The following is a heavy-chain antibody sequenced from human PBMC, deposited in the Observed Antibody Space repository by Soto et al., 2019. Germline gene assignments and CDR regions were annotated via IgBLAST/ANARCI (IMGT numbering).Heavy chain of an antibody. Sequence: QVQLVESGGGVVQPGRSLRLSCAASGFTFSSYGMHWVRQAPGKGLEWVAVISYDGSNKYYADSVKGRFTISRDNSKNTRYLKMNSLRAEDTAVYDCAKDFYEYSNCIAYWGQGTLDTVTS. D-gene: IGHD4-4*01. J-gene: IGHJ4*02. CDR3: AKDFYEYSNCIAY. V-gene: IGHV3-30*18. CDR1: GFTFSSYG. CDR2: ISYDGSNK.